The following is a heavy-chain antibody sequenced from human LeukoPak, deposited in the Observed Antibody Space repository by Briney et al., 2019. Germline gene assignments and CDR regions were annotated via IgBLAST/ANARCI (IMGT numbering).Heavy chain of an antibody. V-gene: IGHV4-34*01. CDR2: INHSGST. Sequence: SETLSLTCAVYGGSFSSYYWSWIRHPQGKGLEWEGEINHSGSTNYNPSLKSRVTISVDTSKNQSSLKLSAVTAADTAVDNGARGPVPYYYGSWFDPWGQGTLVTVSS. D-gene: IGHD3-10*01. CDR3: ARGPVPYYYGSWFDP. CDR1: GGSFSSYY. J-gene: IGHJ5*02.